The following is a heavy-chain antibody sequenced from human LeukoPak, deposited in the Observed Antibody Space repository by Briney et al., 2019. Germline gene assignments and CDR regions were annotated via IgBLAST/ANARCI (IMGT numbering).Heavy chain of an antibody. V-gene: IGHV3-49*03. CDR2: ISGGTT. CDR1: GFTFGDYL. J-gene: IGHJ4*02. Sequence: GGSLRLPCTASGFTFGDYLTSWFRQAPGKGLEWIGFISGGTTEYAASVKGRFTISRDDSTSIAYLQMNSLTTEDTAVYYCSRGSGWLSVYWGQGTLVTVSS. CDR3: SRGSGWLSVY. D-gene: IGHD6-19*01.